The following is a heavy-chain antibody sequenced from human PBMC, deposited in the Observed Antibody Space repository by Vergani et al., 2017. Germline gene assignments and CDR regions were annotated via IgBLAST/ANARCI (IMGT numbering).Heavy chain of an antibody. D-gene: IGHD3-9*01. CDR2: INSDGSST. CDR3: ARDQGDILTGYYYYYGMDV. V-gene: IGHV3-74*01. Sequence: EVQLVESGGGLVKPGGSLRLSCAASGFTFSSCWMHWVRQAPGKGLVWVSRINSDGSSTSYADSVKGRFTISRDNAKNTLYLQMNSLRAEDTAVYYCARDQGDILTGYYYYYGMDVWGQGTTVTVSS. CDR1: GFTFSSCW. J-gene: IGHJ6*02.